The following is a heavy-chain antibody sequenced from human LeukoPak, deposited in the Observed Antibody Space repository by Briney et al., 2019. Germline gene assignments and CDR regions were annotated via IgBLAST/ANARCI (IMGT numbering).Heavy chain of an antibody. J-gene: IGHJ4*02. D-gene: IGHD5-18*01. V-gene: IGHV3-11*04. CDR2: ISSSGSTI. CDR3: ARGYSYGASGFDY. Sequence: GGSLRLSCAASGFTVSDYYMNWIRQAPGKGLEWISFISSSGSTIFYADSVKGRFTISRDTTKNSLSVQMNSLRADDTAVYYCARGYSYGASGFDYWGQGTLVTVSS. CDR1: GFTVSDYY.